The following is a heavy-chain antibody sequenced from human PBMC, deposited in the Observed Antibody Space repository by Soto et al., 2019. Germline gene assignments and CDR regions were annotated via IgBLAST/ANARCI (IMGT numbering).Heavy chain of an antibody. D-gene: IGHD5-12*01. Sequence: QVQLVQSGAEVKRPGASVKVSCKASGYTFTNNDINWVRQATGRRPEWMGWMNPKSGNTGYAQRFQGRVSMTRDNSITTAYMELRGLRSDDTAVYCCARAPVDRYSADYFDNWGQGTLVTVSS. CDR1: GYTFTNND. CDR3: ARAPVDRYSADYFDN. V-gene: IGHV1-8*01. CDR2: MNPKSGNT. J-gene: IGHJ4*02.